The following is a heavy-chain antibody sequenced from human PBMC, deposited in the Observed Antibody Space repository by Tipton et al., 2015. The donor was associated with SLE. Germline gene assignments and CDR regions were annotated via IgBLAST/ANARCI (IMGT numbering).Heavy chain of an antibody. CDR1: GVHVSTNSW. D-gene: IGHD2-15*01. J-gene: IGHJ4*02. CDR2: VYQSGTS. CDR3: ATGGGNRPYLCSGGSCYVY. V-gene: IGHV4-4*01. Sequence: TLSLTCAVSGVHVSTNSWWTWVRQPPEKGLEWIGEVYQSGTSHHNPSLKNRVTISLDKSNNQFSLRMDSVTAADTAVYFCATGGGNRPYLCSGGSCYVYWGQGTLVTVSS.